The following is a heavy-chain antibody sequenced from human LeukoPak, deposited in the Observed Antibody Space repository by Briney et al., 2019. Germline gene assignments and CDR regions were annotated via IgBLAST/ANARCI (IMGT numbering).Heavy chain of an antibody. D-gene: IGHD3-22*01. V-gene: IGHV4-31*03. CDR3: ARGVVGDSSGYYHYYFDY. J-gene: IGHJ4*02. Sequence: PSQTLSLTCTVSGGSISSGGYYWSWIRQHPGKGLEWIGYIYYSGSTYYNPSLESRVTISVDTSKNQFSLKLSSVTAADTAVYYCARGVVGDSSGYYHYYFDYWGQGTLVTVSS. CDR1: GGSISSGGYY. CDR2: IYYSGST.